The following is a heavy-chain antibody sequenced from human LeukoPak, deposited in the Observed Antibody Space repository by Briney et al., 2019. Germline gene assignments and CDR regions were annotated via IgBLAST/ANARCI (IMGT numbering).Heavy chain of an antibody. V-gene: IGHV3-23*01. J-gene: IGHJ4*02. CDR3: AKQSIASGSWDY. CDR2: IRGSGGNT. D-gene: IGHD6-13*01. Sequence: GGSLRLSCAASGFTFDSYAMTWVRQAPGEGLEWASAIRGSGGNTYYADSVKGRFTISRDNSKSTLYLQLNSLRAEDTAVYYCAKQSIASGSWDYWGQGTLLTVSS. CDR1: GFTFDSYA.